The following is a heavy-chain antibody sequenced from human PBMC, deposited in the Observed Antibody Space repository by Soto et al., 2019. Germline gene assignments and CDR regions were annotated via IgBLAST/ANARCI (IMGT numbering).Heavy chain of an antibody. CDR1: GGSINTGDYY. V-gene: IGHV4-30-4*01. CDR2: IYYSEST. J-gene: IGHJ4*02. Sequence: PSETLSLTCTVSGGSINTGDYYWSWIRQPPGKGLEWIGYIYYSESTKYNPSLKSRITISVDTSKNQFSLKLSSVTVVDTAVYYCASITYSNYPVFDYWGQGTLVTVSS. CDR3: ASITYSNYPVFDY. D-gene: IGHD4-4*01.